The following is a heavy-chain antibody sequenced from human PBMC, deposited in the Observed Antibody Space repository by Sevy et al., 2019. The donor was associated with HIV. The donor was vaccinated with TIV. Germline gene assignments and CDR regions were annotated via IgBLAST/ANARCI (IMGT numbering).Heavy chain of an antibody. CDR3: ARADYYYDSSVSPVYYFDD. Sequence: GGSLRLSCAASGFTFSSYSMNWVRQAPGKGLEWVSSISSSSSYTYYADSVKGRFTISRDNAKNSLYLQLNSLRAEDMAVYYGARADYYYDSSVSPVYYFDDWGQGTLVTVSS. V-gene: IGHV3-21*01. D-gene: IGHD3-22*01. J-gene: IGHJ4*02. CDR2: ISSSSSYT. CDR1: GFTFSSYS.